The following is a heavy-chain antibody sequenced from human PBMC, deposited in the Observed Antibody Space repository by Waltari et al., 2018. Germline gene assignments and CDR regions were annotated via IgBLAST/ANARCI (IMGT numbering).Heavy chain of an antibody. V-gene: IGHV3-23*01. CDR2: ISDSGVIT. J-gene: IGHJ4*02. D-gene: IGHD3-9*01. CDR3: ARHLYSVDYFELDN. CDR1: GFTLISYD. Sequence: EVYLLESGGGLVQPGGSLRLSCAASGFTLISYDLSWVRQSPGKGLEWVSGISDSGVITKYADSVKGRFTVSRDNSKNTLYLQLNSLRAEDTAVYYCARHLYSVDYFELDNWGQGTLVTVSS.